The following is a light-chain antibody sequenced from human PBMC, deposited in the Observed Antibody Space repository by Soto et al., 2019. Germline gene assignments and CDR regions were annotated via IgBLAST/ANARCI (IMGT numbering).Light chain of an antibody. CDR2: GAS. CDR3: LQYVSSPWT. CDR1: QTVGGRY. J-gene: IGKJ1*01. Sequence: EIVLTQSAATLSLSLGERATLSCRASQTVGGRYFARFQQKPGQTPRLLLYGASTRAAGVPARFSGSGSGTDFSVTIHRLEPDHLAVYYCLQYVSSPWTFGQGTNV. V-gene: IGKV3-20*01.